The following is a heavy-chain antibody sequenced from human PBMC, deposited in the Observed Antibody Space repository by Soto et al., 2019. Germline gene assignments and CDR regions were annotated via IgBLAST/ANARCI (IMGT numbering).Heavy chain of an antibody. V-gene: IGHV3-33*01. D-gene: IGHD3-10*01. J-gene: IGHJ4*02. Sequence: QVQLVESGGGVVQPGRSLRLSCAASGFTFSSYGMHWVRQAPGKGLAWVAVIWYDGSDKYYADSVKGRFTISRDNSKNTLYLQMRSLRAEDTAVYYCARESSNYYGSGSYLDYWGQGTLVTVSS. CDR2: IWYDGSDK. CDR3: ARESSNYYGSGSYLDY. CDR1: GFTFSSYG.